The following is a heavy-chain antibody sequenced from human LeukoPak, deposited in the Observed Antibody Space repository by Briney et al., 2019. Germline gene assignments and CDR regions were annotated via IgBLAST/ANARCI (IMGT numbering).Heavy chain of an antibody. CDR2: INAGNGNT. V-gene: IGHV1-3*03. J-gene: IGHJ5*02. Sequence: AASVKVSCKASGYTFTSYAMHWVRQAPGQRLEWMGWINAGNGNTKYSQEFQGRVTITRDTSASTAYMELSSLRSEDMAVYYCARERCSGGSCYSGWFDPWGQGTLVTVSS. CDR1: GYTFTSYA. CDR3: ARERCSGGSCYSGWFDP. D-gene: IGHD2-15*01.